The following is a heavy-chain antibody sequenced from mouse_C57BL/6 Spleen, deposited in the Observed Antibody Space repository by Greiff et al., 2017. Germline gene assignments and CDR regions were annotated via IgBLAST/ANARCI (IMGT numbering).Heavy chain of an antibody. D-gene: IGHD2-4*01. J-gene: IGHJ4*01. CDR3: ARWGLRLGYAMDY. CDR1: GYTFTSYW. V-gene: IGHV1-64*01. CDR2: IHPNSGST. Sequence: QVQLQQPGAELVQPGASVKLSCKASGYTFTSYWMHWVQQRPGQGLEWIGMIHPNSGSTNYNEKFKSKATLTVDKSCSTAYMQLRSLTSEDSAVYYCARWGLRLGYAMDYWGQGTSVTVSS.